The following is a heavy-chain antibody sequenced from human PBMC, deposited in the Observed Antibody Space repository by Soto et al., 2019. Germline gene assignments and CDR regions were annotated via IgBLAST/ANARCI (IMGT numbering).Heavy chain of an antibody. CDR3: ARDTGDGTFDF. CDR1: GYPFSSYA. CDR2: INAGYGNT. Sequence: QVHLVQSGAEVRKPGASVKVSCKASGYPFSSYAMHWVRQAPGQRLEWMGWINAGYGNTKSSQKFQDRVTISRDTSASTAYMELTSLRSEDTAVYYCARDTGDGTFDFWGQGTLVTVSS. J-gene: IGHJ4*02. D-gene: IGHD7-27*01. V-gene: IGHV1-3*01.